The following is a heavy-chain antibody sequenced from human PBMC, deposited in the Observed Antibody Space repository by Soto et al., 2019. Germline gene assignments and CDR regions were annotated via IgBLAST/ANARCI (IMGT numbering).Heavy chain of an antibody. D-gene: IGHD6-13*01. CDR1: GYTFTSYG. V-gene: IGHV1-18*04. Sequence: GASVKVSCKASGYTFTSYGISWVRQAPGQGLEWMGWISAYNGNTNYAQKLQGRVTMTTDTSTSTAYMELSSLRSDDTAVYYCARILIPGIAPADFIDYWGQGILVTVSS. J-gene: IGHJ4*02. CDR2: ISAYNGNT. CDR3: ARILIPGIAPADFIDY.